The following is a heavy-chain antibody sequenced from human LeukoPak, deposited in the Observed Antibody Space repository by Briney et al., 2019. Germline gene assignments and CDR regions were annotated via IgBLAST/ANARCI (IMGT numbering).Heavy chain of an antibody. Sequence: GGSLRLSCTASGFTFSSYWMGWVRQAPGKGLEWVANIKEDGTTIYYVDSVKGRFTISRDNAKNSLYLQMNSVRDEDTAVYYCARVVDYGWFDPWGQGTLVAVSS. CDR1: GFTFSSYW. J-gene: IGHJ5*02. V-gene: IGHV3-7*01. CDR3: ARVVDYGWFDP. D-gene: IGHD3-16*01. CDR2: IKEDGTTI.